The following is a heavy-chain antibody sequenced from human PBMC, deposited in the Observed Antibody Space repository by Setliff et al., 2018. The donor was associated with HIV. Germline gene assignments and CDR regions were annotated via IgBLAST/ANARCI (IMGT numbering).Heavy chain of an antibody. CDR3: ARDILHDYAFWSGSTRFDP. CDR1: GYTFNNFY. CDR2: INPSDNRT. Sequence: ASVKVSCKASGYTFNNFYLHLVRLAPGRGLEWMGIINPSDNRTHYAQKFQGRVTMTRDSTISTAYVELNNLKFEDTAVYYCARDILHDYAFWSGSTRFDPWGQGTLVTVSS. V-gene: IGHV1-46*02. J-gene: IGHJ5*02. D-gene: IGHD3-3*01.